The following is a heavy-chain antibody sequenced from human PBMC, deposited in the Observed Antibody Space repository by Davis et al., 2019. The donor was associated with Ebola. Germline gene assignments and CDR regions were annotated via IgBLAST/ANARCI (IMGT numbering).Heavy chain of an antibody. J-gene: IGHJ4*02. CDR3: ARASIGRGDY. Sequence: PGGSLRLSCAASGFTFSNYWMHWVRQDPGKGLAWVSSINNDGSDTRYADSVKGRFTISRDNAKNTLYLQMNSLRAEDTAVYYCARASIGRGDYWGQGTLVTVSS. V-gene: IGHV3-74*01. CDR1: GFTFSNYW. D-gene: IGHD1-1*01. CDR2: INNDGSDT.